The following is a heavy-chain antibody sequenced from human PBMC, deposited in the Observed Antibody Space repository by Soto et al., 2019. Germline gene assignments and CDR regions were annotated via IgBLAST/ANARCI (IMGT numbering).Heavy chain of an antibody. D-gene: IGHD4-17*01. CDR2: IYYTGST. J-gene: IGHJ4*02. Sequence: SETLSLTCTVSGGSVSSGSYYWSWIRQPPGKGLEWIGYIYYTGSTNYSPSLESRASISVDTSKNQFSLKVDSVTAADTAVYYCARADYGDRGLAFDSWGQGTLVTVSS. CDR3: ARADYGDRGLAFDS. V-gene: IGHV4-61*01. CDR1: GGSVSSGSYY.